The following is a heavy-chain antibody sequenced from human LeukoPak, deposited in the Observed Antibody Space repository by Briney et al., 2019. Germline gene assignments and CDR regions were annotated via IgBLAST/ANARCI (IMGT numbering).Heavy chain of an antibody. D-gene: IGHD1-26*01. CDR1: GGSISSSSCY. Sequence: SETLTLTCAASGGSISSSSCYWGWLRPPPGKGLEWVGHIYGSVTTYYNPYLRSRVTISVDTTKNQFSLKLSSVTGADTAVYYCARDMGTTGTFGFQHWGEGTLVTVSS. V-gene: IGHV4-39*07. CDR3: ARDMGTTGTFGFQH. CDR2: IYGSVTT. J-gene: IGHJ1*01.